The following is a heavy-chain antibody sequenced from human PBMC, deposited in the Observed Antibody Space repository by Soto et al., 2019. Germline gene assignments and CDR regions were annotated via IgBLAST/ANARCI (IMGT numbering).Heavy chain of an antibody. CDR1: GFTFSSYS. CDR2: ISSSSSYI. V-gene: IGHV3-21*01. J-gene: IGHJ6*02. CDR3: ARAVDYDFWSGYSRTDYYYYGMDV. D-gene: IGHD3-3*01. Sequence: PGGSLRLSCAASGFTFSSYSMNWVRQAPGKGLEWVSSISSSSSYIYYADSVKGRFTISRDNAKNSLYLQMNSLRAEDTAVYYCARAVDYDFWSGYSRTDYYYYGMDVWGQGTTVTVSS.